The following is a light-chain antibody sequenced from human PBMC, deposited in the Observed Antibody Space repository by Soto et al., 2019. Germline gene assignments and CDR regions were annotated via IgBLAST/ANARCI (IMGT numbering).Light chain of an antibody. J-gene: IGLJ1*01. Sequence: QAAVTQPPSVSGAPGQGVTISCTGSSSNIGAGYDVHWYQQLPGTAPKLLIYGNSNRPSGVPDRFSGSKSGTSASLAITGLQAEDEADYYCQSYDSSLSGVFGTGTKLTVL. CDR1: SSNIGAGYD. CDR3: QSYDSSLSGV. V-gene: IGLV1-40*01. CDR2: GNS.